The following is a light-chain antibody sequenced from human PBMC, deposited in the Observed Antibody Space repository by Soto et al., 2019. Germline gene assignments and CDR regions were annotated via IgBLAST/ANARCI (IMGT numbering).Light chain of an antibody. J-gene: IGKJ1*01. Sequence: EVVLTQSPATLSVSTGERATLSCRASQTVGSNLAWYQHKPGQAPRLLISGASTRATGVPARFSGSGSGTEFALTISSLQSEDFTVYFCQQYNTRPQTFGQGTKVDIK. CDR1: QTVGSN. CDR2: GAS. CDR3: QQYNTRPQT. V-gene: IGKV3-15*01.